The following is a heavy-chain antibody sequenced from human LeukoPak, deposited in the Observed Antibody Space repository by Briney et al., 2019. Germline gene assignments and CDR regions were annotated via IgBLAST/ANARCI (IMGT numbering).Heavy chain of an antibody. Sequence: GGSLRLSCAASGFTFSSYGMHWVRQAPGKGLEWVAFIRYDGSNKYYADSVKGQFTISRDNSKNTLYLQMNSLRAEDTAVYYCAKDSSSSWYGYYYYYMDVWGKGTTVTVSS. CDR3: AKDSSSSWYGYYYYYMDV. J-gene: IGHJ6*03. D-gene: IGHD6-13*01. CDR1: GFTFSSYG. CDR2: IRYDGSNK. V-gene: IGHV3-30*02.